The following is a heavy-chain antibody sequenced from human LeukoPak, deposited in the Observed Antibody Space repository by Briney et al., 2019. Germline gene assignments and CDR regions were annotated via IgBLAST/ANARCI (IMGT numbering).Heavy chain of an antibody. Sequence: GGSLRLSCAASGFTVSSNYMSWVRQAPGKGLEWVSVIYSGGSTYYADSVKGRFTISRDNSKNTLYLQMNSLRAEDTAVYYCAKDRTQQLVPLYYMDVWGKGTTVTVSS. V-gene: IGHV3-66*01. D-gene: IGHD6-13*01. CDR3: AKDRTQQLVPLYYMDV. CDR1: GFTVSSNY. CDR2: IYSGGST. J-gene: IGHJ6*03.